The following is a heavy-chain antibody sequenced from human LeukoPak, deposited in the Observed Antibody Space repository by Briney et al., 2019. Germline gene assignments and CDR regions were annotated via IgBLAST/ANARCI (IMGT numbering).Heavy chain of an antibody. CDR2: IKSKTDGGTT. Sequence: GGSLRLSCAASGFTFSNAWMSWVRQAPGKGLEWVGRIKSKTDGGTTDHAAPVKGRFTISRDDSKNTLYLQMNSLKTEDTAVYYCTTRWELPRGGYYFDYWGQGTLVTVSS. D-gene: IGHD1-26*01. CDR3: TTRWELPRGGYYFDY. CDR1: GFTFSNAW. J-gene: IGHJ4*02. V-gene: IGHV3-15*01.